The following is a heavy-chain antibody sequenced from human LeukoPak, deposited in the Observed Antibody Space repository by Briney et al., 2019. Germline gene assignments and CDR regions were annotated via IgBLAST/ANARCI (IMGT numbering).Heavy chain of an antibody. J-gene: IGHJ5*02. D-gene: IGHD2-15*01. Sequence: PSETLSLTCTVSGGSISSYYWSWIRQPPGKGLEWVGYIYASGSTNYNASLKSRVTISVDTSKIQFSLKVISVTAADPAVYYCARHSSVVRGWFDPWGQGTLVVVSS. CDR1: GGSISSYY. CDR2: IYASGST. V-gene: IGHV4-59*08. CDR3: ARHSSVVRGWFDP.